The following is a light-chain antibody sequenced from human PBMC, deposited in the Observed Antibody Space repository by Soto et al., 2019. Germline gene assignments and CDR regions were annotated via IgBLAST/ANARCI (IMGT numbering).Light chain of an antibody. Sequence: EIVLTQSPATLSLSPGERASLSCRASQSVTSNYLAWYQQKPGQAPRLLIYGASSRATGIPDRFSGSGSGTDFTLTISRLEPEDFAVYYCQHYSSSPPLITFGQGTRLEIK. CDR2: GAS. J-gene: IGKJ5*01. CDR1: QSVTSNY. V-gene: IGKV3-20*01. CDR3: QHYSSSPPLIT.